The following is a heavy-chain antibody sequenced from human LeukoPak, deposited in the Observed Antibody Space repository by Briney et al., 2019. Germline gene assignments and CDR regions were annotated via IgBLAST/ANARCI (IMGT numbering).Heavy chain of an antibody. Sequence: GGSLRLSCAASGFSFSNYGMHWVRQAPGKGLEWVAFIRYDDSNKYYADSVKGRFTISRDNSKNTLSLQMDSLRTEDTSIYYWAKGAWAADGPMGNNFASWGQGTLVIVSS. CDR3: AKGAWAADGPMGNNFAS. D-gene: IGHD6-13*01. V-gene: IGHV3-30*02. CDR2: IRYDDSNK. CDR1: GFSFSNYG. J-gene: IGHJ4*02.